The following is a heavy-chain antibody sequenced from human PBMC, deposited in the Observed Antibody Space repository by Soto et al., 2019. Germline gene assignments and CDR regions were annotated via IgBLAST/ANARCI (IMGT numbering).Heavy chain of an antibody. J-gene: IGHJ5*02. CDR3: AKDDIAAVVGGNWFDP. D-gene: IGHD6-13*01. CDR1: GFTFSSYA. Sequence: GGSLRLSCAASGFTFSSYAMSWVRQAPGKGLEWVSAISGSGGSTYYADSVKGRFTISRDNSKNTLYLQMNSLRAEDTAVYYCAKDDIAAVVGGNWFDPWGQGTLVTVSS. CDR2: ISGSGGST. V-gene: IGHV3-23*01.